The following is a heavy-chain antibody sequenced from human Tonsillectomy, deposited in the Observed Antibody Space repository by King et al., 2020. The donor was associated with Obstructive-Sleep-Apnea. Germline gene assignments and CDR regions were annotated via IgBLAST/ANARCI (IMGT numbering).Heavy chain of an antibody. CDR1: GFTFDDYV. D-gene: IGHD6-19*01. CDR3: AKDITIASSGIYFDY. CDR2: ISCMSARF. Sequence: VQLVESGGGLVQPGRSLRLSCAASGFTFDDYVMHWVRQAPGKGLEWVSQISCMSARFGYACSVKGRFTISRDNAKNSLYLQMTRLRPEDTALYYCAKDITIASSGIYFDYWGQGTLVTVSS. J-gene: IGHJ4*02. V-gene: IGHV3-9*01.